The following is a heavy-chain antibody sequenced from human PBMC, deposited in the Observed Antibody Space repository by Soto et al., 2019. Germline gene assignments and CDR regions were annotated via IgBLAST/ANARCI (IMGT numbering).Heavy chain of an antibody. D-gene: IGHD2-21*02. J-gene: IGHJ6*02. Sequence: EVQLVESGGGLVQPGGSLRLSCAASGFTFSRYWMTWVRQAPGKGLEWVANIKQDGSEKYYVDSVKGGFTISRDNAKKSLYLQLNSLRAEDTALYYGAILVVTEGPVYSMDVWGQGTTVTVSS. CDR3: AILVVTEGPVYSMDV. CDR2: IKQDGSEK. CDR1: GFTFSRYW. V-gene: IGHV3-7*01.